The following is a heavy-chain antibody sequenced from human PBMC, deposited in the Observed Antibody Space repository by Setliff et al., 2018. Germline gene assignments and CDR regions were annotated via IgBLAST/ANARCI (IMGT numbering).Heavy chain of an antibody. CDR1: GFTFSSYA. CDR2: ISYDGSNK. D-gene: IGHD5-18*01. V-gene: IGHV3-30*04. Sequence: GGSPRLSCAASGFTFSSYAMHWVRQAPGKGLEWVAVISYDGSNKYYADSVKGRFTISRDNSKNTLYLQMNSLRAGDTAVYYCARGGYSYGYGTPKTFDYWGQGTLVTVSS. CDR3: ARGGYSYGYGTPKTFDY. J-gene: IGHJ4*02.